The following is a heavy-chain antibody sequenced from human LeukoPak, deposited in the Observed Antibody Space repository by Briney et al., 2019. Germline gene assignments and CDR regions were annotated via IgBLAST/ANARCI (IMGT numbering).Heavy chain of an antibody. D-gene: IGHD2-2*02. J-gene: IGHJ6*03. CDR1: GFTFSSYG. Sequence: PGRSLRLSCAASGFTFSSYGMRWVRQPPGKGLEWVAGIWYDGSNKYYADSVKGRFTTSTDNSKNTLYLQMNSLRAEDTAVCYCARGYCSSTSCYTQRNYSYYYMDVWGKGTTVTVSS. CDR3: ARGYCSSTSCYTQRNYSYYYMDV. CDR2: IWYDGSNK. V-gene: IGHV3-33*01.